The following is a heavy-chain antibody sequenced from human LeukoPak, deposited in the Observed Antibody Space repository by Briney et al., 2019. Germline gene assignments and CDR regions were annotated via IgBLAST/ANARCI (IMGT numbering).Heavy chain of an antibody. J-gene: IGHJ5*02. CDR3: ARDPVRYDILTGYPQGWFDP. Sequence: SETLSLTCTVSGGSISSYYWSWIRQPAGKGLEWIGRIYTSGSTNYNPSLKSRVTMSVDTSKNQFSLKLSSVTAADTAVYYCARDPVRYDILTGYPQGWFDPWGQGTLVTVSS. D-gene: IGHD3-9*01. V-gene: IGHV4-4*07. CDR1: GGSISSYY. CDR2: IYTSGST.